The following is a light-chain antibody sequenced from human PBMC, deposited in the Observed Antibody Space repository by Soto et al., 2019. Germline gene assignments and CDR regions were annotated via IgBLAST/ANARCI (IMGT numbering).Light chain of an antibody. CDR3: ATWDDSPSGVV. J-gene: IGLJ3*02. Sequence: QSVLTQPPSASGTPGLRVSISCSGRSSNIGSHAVDWYQQLPGTAPKLLIYSNDQRPSGVPDRFSGSKSGTAASLAISGLQSEDEGDYFCATWDDSPSGVVFGGGTKLTVL. CDR1: SSNIGSHA. CDR2: SND. V-gene: IGLV1-44*01.